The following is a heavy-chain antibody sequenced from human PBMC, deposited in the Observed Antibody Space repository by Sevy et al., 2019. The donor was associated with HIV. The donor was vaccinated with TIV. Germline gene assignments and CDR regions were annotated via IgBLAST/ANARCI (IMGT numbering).Heavy chain of an antibody. CDR1: GFTFSSYA. V-gene: IGHV3-30-3*01. D-gene: IGHD5-12*01. J-gene: IGHJ4*02. Sequence: GGSLRLSCAASGFTFSSYAMHWVRQAPGKGLEWVAVISYDGSNKYYADSVKGRFTISRDNSKNPLYLQMNSLRAEDTAVYYCARDGGDGYNYRYFDYWGQGTLVTVSS. CDR3: ARDGGDGYNYRYFDY. CDR2: ISYDGSNK.